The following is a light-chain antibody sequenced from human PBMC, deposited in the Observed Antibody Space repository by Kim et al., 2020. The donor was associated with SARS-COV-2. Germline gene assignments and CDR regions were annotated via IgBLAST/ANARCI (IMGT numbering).Light chain of an antibody. V-gene: IGLV2-14*03. CDR3: SSYTRSTTLYV. J-gene: IGLJ1*01. CDR2: DVS. Sequence: ITLACTGTRSDVGGYNYVACYQQHPGKAPKLMIYDVSNRPSVVSNRFSGSKSVNTASLTISGLQAEDEADYYCSSYTRSTTLYVFGTGTKVTVL. CDR1: RSDVGGYNY.